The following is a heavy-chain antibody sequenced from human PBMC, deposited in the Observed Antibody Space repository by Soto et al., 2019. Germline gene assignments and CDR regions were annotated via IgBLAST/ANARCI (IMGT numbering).Heavy chain of an antibody. CDR1: GFTFSSYA. J-gene: IGHJ6*02. CDR2: ISYDGSNK. V-gene: IGHV3-30-3*01. Sequence: AGGSLRLSCAASGFTFSSYAMHWVRQAPGKGLEWVAVISYDGSNKYYADSVKGRFTISRDNSKNTLYLQMNSLRAEDTAVYYCARGEANFGVVTGYYYYGMDVWGQGTTVTVSS. D-gene: IGHD3-3*01. CDR3: ARGEANFGVVTGYYYYGMDV.